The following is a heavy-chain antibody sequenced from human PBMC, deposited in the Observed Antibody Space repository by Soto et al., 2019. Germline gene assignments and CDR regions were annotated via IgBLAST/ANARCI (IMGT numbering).Heavy chain of an antibody. CDR1: VFSLSTSGVG. CDR3: AHSRGGRTSTVYVY. CDR2: IYWDDDK. J-gene: IGHJ4*02. V-gene: IGHV2-5*02. D-gene: IGHD2-2*01. Sequence: QITLKESGPTLVKPTQTLTLTCTFSVFSLSTSGVGVGWIRQPPGKALEWLAHIYWDDDKRYSPSLRSRLTTXKXKXXNHVVLTMPNMDPVDTATYYCAHSRGGRTSTVYVYWGKGPLVTVSS.